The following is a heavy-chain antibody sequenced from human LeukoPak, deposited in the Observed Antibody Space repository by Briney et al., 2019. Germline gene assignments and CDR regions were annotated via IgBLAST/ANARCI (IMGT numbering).Heavy chain of an antibody. CDR1: GGSLSNYY. V-gene: IGHV4-34*01. J-gene: IGHJ5*02. CDR3: ARGPASGSNFAWFDP. D-gene: IGHD3-10*01. Sequence: SSETLSLTCAVYGGSLSNYYWSWIRQPPGKGLECIGEINHSGSTKYNPSLKSRVTISVDMSKRQLSLELSSVTAADTAVYYCARGPASGSNFAWFDPWGHGTLVTVSS. CDR2: INHSGST.